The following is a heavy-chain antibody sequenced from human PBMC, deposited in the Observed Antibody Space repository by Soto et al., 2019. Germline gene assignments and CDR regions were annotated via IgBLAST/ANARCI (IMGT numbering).Heavy chain of an antibody. CDR1: GFTFDDYA. CDR3: SKDMVFWVPPGY. V-gene: IGHV3-9*01. J-gene: IGHJ4*02. D-gene: IGHD1-1*01. Sequence: EVQLVESGGGLVQPGRSLRLSCAASGFTFDDYAMHWVRQAPGKGLEWVSGISWNSGSIGYADSVKGRFTISRDNAKNPLYLQKDSLRAEDTALYYCSKDMVFWVPPGYWGQGTLVTVSS. CDR2: ISWNSGSI.